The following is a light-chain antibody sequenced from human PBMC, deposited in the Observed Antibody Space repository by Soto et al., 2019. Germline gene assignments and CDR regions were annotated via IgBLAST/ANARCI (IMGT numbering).Light chain of an antibody. CDR3: QQYYNWPRT. Sequence: DIQMTQSPSSLSASVGDRVTITCQASQDISNYLNWYQQKPGKAPKLLIYDASNLETGVPSRFSGSGSGTDFTFTISSLQPEDIATYYCQQYYNWPRTFGQGTRLEIQ. CDR1: QDISNY. J-gene: IGKJ5*01. V-gene: IGKV1-33*01. CDR2: DAS.